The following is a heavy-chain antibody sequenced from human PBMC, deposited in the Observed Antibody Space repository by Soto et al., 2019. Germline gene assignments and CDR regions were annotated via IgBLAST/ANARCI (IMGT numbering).Heavy chain of an antibody. J-gene: IGHJ6*02. V-gene: IGHV4-59*01. D-gene: IGHD6-6*01. CDR2: IYYSGST. Sequence: SETLSLTCTVSGGSISSYYWSWIRQPPGKGLEWIGYIYYSGSTNYNPSLKSRVTISVDTSKNQFSLKLSSVTAADTAVYYCARDGPRGSSYYYGMDVWGQGTTVTVSS. CDR3: ARDGPRGSSYYYGMDV. CDR1: GGSISSYY.